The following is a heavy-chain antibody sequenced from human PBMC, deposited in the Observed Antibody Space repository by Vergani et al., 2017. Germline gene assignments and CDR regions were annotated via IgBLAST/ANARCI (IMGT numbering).Heavy chain of an antibody. D-gene: IGHD3-9*01. CDR2: VSHDGNP. V-gene: IGHV4-31*03. CDR3: ARDLRDDIMIGPDNMPFDS. CDR1: GDSINSGRFY. Sequence: QVQLQESGPGLVKPSQTLSLTCSVFGDSINSGRFYWSWVRQSPGKGLEWMAFVSHDGNPYYNPSLESRLSISIDTSKNQFSLKIKSVTAADTALYFCARDLRDDIMIGPDNMPFDSWGQGTLVTVSS. J-gene: IGHJ4*02.